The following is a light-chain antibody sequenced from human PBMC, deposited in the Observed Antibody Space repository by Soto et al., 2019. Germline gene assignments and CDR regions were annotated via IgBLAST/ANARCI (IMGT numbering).Light chain of an antibody. V-gene: IGKV3-20*01. Sequence: EIVLTQSPGTMSLSPGERAALSCRTSQSVSSNYLAWYQRKPGQAPRLLIYGAFSRATGIPDRFSGSGSGTDFILTIDRLEPEDFAVYYCQQYGSSPLTFGGGTNVEIK. CDR1: QSVSSNY. J-gene: IGKJ4*01. CDR3: QQYGSSPLT. CDR2: GAF.